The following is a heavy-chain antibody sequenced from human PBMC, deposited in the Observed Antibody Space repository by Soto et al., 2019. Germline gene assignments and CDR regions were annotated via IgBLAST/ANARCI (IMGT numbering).Heavy chain of an antibody. J-gene: IGHJ6*02. V-gene: IGHV3-30-3*01. D-gene: IGHD3-9*01. CDR3: AIGPSGDDILTGGAYYYYGMDV. CDR2: ISYDGSNK. CDR1: GFTFSSYA. Sequence: AGGSLRLSCAASGFTFSSYAMHWVRQAPGKGLEWVAVISYDGSNKYYADSVKGRFTISRDNSKNTLYLQMNSLRAEDTAVYYCAIGPSGDDILTGGAYYYYGMDVWGQGTTVTVSS.